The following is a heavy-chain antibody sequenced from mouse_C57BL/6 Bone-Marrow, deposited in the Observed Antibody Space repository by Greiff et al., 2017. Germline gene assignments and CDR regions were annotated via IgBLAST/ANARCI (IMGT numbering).Heavy chain of an antibody. D-gene: IGHD1-2*01. CDR3: ARGGYYSYAMDY. J-gene: IGHJ4*01. CDR1: GFTFSDYG. V-gene: IGHV5-17*01. Sequence: EVKLVESGGGLVKPGGSLKLSCAASGFTFSDYGMHWVRQAPEKGLEWVAYISSGSSTIDYADTVKGRFTISRDNAKNTLFLQMTSLRSEDTAMYYCARGGYYSYAMDYWGQGTSVTVSS. CDR2: ISSGSSTI.